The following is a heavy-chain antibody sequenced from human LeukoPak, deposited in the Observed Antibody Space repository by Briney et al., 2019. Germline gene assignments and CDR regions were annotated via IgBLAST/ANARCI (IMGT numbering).Heavy chain of an antibody. Sequence: PGGSLRLSCAASGFTFSSYSMNWVRQAPGKGLEWVSSISSSGSYIYYADSVKGRFTISRDNAKNSLYLQMNSLRAEDTAVYYCARVGPWVNPDYYYDYMDVWGKGTTVTVSS. CDR3: ARVGPWVNPDYYYDYMDV. CDR2: ISSSGSYI. V-gene: IGHV3-21*01. CDR1: GFTFSSYS. D-gene: IGHD1-14*01. J-gene: IGHJ6*03.